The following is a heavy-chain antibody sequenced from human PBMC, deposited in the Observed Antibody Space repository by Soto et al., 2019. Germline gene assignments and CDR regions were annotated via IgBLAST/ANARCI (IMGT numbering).Heavy chain of an antibody. J-gene: IGHJ6*02. D-gene: IGHD4-4*01. Sequence: ASVKVSCKASCYTFTSYGISWVRQAPRQGLEWMGWISAYSGNTSYAQKLQGRVTMTTDTSTSTAYMELRSLRSDDTAVYYCARHSNRLMYGMDVWGQGTTVTVSS. CDR1: CYTFTSYG. CDR2: ISAYSGNT. V-gene: IGHV1-18*01. CDR3: ARHSNRLMYGMDV.